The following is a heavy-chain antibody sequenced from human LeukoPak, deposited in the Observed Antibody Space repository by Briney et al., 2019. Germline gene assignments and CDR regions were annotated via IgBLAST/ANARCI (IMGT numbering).Heavy chain of an antibody. CDR3: ASTVGGSGTYYNDH. Sequence: GGSLRLSCAASGFTFSSYAMSWVRQAPGKGLEWVSAISGSGGSTYYADSVKGRFTISRDNSKNTLYLQVNSLRVDDTAVYYYASTVGGSGTYYNDHWGQGTLVSVSP. V-gene: IGHV3-23*01. D-gene: IGHD3-10*01. CDR1: GFTFSSYA. J-gene: IGHJ4*02. CDR2: ISGSGGST.